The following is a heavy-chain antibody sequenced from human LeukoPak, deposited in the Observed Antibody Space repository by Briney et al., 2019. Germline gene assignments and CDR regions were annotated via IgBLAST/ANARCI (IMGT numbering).Heavy chain of an antibody. CDR2: ISWNSGSI. Sequence: GGSLRLSCAASGFTFDDYAMHWVRQAPGKGLEWVSGISWNSGSIGYADSVKGRFTISRDNAKNSLYLQMNSLRAEDTALYYCAKDVRWELLGTLDDWGQGTLVTVSS. J-gene: IGHJ4*02. D-gene: IGHD1-26*01. V-gene: IGHV3-9*01. CDR3: AKDVRWELLGTLDD. CDR1: GFTFDDYA.